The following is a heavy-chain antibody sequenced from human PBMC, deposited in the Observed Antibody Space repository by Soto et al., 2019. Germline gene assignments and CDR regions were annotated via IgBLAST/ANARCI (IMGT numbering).Heavy chain of an antibody. D-gene: IGHD1-1*01. CDR2: ISYDGSNK. J-gene: IGHJ6*02. CDR3: ARGTTTSAFSAMDV. V-gene: IGHV3-30-3*01. Sequence: QVQLVESGGGVVQPGRSLRLSCAASGFTFSNNAMDWVRQAPGKGLEWVAVISYDGSNKYIAESVKGRFTISRDNSKNTLFLQMNSLRAEDTAVYYCARGTTTSAFSAMDVWGQGTTVTVPS. CDR1: GFTFSNNA.